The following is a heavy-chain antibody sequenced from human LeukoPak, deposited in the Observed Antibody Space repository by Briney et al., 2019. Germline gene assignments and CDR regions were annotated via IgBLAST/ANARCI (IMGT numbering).Heavy chain of an antibody. V-gene: IGHV1-69*05. CDR1: GGTFSSYA. Sequence: SVKVSCKASGGTFSSYAISWVRQAPGQGLEWMGRIIPIFGTANYAQKFQGRVTMTTDTSTSTAYMELRSLRSDDTAVYYCARVVLDHYYDSSGYLGTLDYWGQGTLVTVSS. D-gene: IGHD3-22*01. CDR2: IIPIFGTA. CDR3: ARVVLDHYYDSSGYLGTLDY. J-gene: IGHJ4*02.